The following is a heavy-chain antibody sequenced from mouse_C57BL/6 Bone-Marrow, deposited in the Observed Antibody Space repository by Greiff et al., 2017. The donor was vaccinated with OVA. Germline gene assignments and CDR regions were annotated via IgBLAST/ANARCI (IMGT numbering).Heavy chain of an antibody. D-gene: IGHD2-3*01. CDR1: GYTFTDYY. CDR2: IFPGSGST. CDR3: AARRWDY. Sequence: QVQLQQSGPELVKPGASVKISCKASGYTFTDYYINWVKQRPGQGLEWIGWIFPGSGSTYYNEKFKGKATLTVDKSSGTAYMLLSSLTSEDSAVDFCAARRWDYWGQGTTLTVSA. V-gene: IGHV1-75*01. J-gene: IGHJ2*01.